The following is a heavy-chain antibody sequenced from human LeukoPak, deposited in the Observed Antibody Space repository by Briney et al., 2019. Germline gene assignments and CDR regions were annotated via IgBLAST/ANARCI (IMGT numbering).Heavy chain of an antibody. CDR2: IYYSGST. CDR1: GGSINNYY. D-gene: IGHD3-10*01. V-gene: IGHV4-59*01. Sequence: SETLSLTCTVSGGSINNYYWSWIRQPPGKGLEWIGYIYYSGSTNYNPSLKSRVTISVDTSKNQFSLKLSSVTAADTAVYYCARDNYYGSGSYYDWFDPWGQGTLVTVSS. J-gene: IGHJ5*02. CDR3: ARDNYYGSGSYYDWFDP.